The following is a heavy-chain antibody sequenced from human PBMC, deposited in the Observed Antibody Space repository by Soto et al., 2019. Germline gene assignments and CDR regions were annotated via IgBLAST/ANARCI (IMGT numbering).Heavy chain of an antibody. CDR2: ISPSGGST. D-gene: IGHD3-22*01. V-gene: IGHV1-46*01. CDR1: GYTFTSYY. J-gene: IGHJ3*02. CDR3: GRGPYHDAFDI. Sequence: ASVKVSCKASGYTFTSYYMLWVRQAPGQGLEWMGIISPSGGSTSYAQKFQGRVTMTRDTSTSTAYMELRSLRSDDTAVYYCGRGPYHDAFDIWGQGTMVTVSS.